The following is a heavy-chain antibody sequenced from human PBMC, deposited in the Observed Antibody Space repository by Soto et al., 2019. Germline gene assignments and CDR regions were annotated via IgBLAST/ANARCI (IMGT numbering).Heavy chain of an antibody. D-gene: IGHD6-13*01. J-gene: IGHJ6*02. Sequence: QVQLVQSGAEVKKPGASVKVSCKASGYTFTSYDINWVRQATGQGLEWVRWMNPNSGNTGYAQKFQGRVTMTRNTSISTAYMELSSLRSQDTAVYYCARRGYSSSWYYYYYYGMDVWGQGTTVTVSS. V-gene: IGHV1-8*01. CDR2: MNPNSGNT. CDR1: GYTFTSYD. CDR3: ARRGYSSSWYYYYYYGMDV.